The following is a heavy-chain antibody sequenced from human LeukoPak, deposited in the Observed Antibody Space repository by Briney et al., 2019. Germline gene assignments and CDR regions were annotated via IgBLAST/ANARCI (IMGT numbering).Heavy chain of an antibody. D-gene: IGHD3-10*01. CDR3: AKIPSGSSRSAFDI. Sequence: GGSLRLCCAASGFTFSSYGMHWVRQAPGKGLEWVAFIRYDGSNKYYADSVKGRFTISRDNSKNTLYLQMNSLRAEDTAVYYCAKIPSGSSRSAFDIWGQGTMVTVSS. CDR2: IRYDGSNK. J-gene: IGHJ3*02. CDR1: GFTFSSYG. V-gene: IGHV3-30*02.